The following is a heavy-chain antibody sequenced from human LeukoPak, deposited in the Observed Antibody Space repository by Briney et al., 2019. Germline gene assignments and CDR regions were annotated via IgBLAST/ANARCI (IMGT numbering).Heavy chain of an antibody. Sequence: PSETLSLTCTVSGGSISSSSYYWGWIRQPPGKGLEWIGSIYYSGSTYYNPSLKSRVTISVDTSKNQFSLKLSSVTAADTAVYYCARLSVVGQMFDPWGQGTLVTVSS. CDR3: ARLSVVGQMFDP. J-gene: IGHJ5*02. CDR2: IYYSGST. V-gene: IGHV4-39*01. D-gene: IGHD1-26*01. CDR1: GGSISSSSYY.